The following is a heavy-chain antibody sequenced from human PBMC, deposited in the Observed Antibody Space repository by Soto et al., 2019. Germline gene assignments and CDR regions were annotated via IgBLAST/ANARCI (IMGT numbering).Heavy chain of an antibody. CDR1: GYTFTSYA. V-gene: IGHV1-3*01. Sequence: GASVKVSCKASGYTFTSYAMHWVRQAPGQRLEWMGWINAGNGNTKYSQKFQGRVTITRDTSASTAYMELSSLRSEDTAVYYCAREWYYDILTGYYSNDAFDIWGQGTMVTV. J-gene: IGHJ3*02. D-gene: IGHD3-9*01. CDR3: AREWYYDILTGYYSNDAFDI. CDR2: INAGNGNT.